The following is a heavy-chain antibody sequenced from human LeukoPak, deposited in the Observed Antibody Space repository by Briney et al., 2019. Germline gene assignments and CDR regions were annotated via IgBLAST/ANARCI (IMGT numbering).Heavy chain of an antibody. V-gene: IGHV3-23*01. CDR2: ISGSGGNT. D-gene: IGHD3-10*01. J-gene: IGHJ4*02. CDR3: VTHYYGSGTYFFGY. CDR1: GFSLSNYA. Sequence: GSLRLSCVVSGFSLSNYAMSWVRQAPGKGLEWVSAISGSGGNTYYADSVKGQFTISRDNSKNTLYLQMNSLRADDTAVYHCVTHYYGSGTYFFGYWGQGTLVTVSS.